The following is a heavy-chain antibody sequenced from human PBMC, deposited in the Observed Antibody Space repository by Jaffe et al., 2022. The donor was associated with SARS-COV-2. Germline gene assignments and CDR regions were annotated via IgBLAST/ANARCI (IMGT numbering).Heavy chain of an antibody. J-gene: IGHJ4*02. CDR1: GFTFSSYA. CDR3: AKTVTKFAGLLWFGELLSGYFDY. CDR2: ISGSGGST. V-gene: IGHV3-23*04. D-gene: IGHD3-10*01. Sequence: EVQLVESGGGLVQPGGSLRLSCAASGFTFSSYAMSWVRQAPGKGLEWVSAISGSGGSTYYADSVKGRFTISRDNSKNTLYLQMNSLRAEDTAVYYCAKTVTKFAGLLWFGELLSGYFDYWGQGTLVTVSS.